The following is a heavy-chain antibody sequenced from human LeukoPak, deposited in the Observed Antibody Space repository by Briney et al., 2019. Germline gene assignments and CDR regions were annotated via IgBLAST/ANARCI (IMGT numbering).Heavy chain of an antibody. Sequence: GGSLRLSCAASGFTFSSYWMHWVRQAPGKGLVWVSRINSDGSSTSYADSVKGRFTISRDNSKNTLYLQMNSLRAEDTAVYYCAKDSGNMVRGVIRSFDYWGQGTLVTVSS. CDR3: AKDSGNMVRGVIRSFDY. V-gene: IGHV3-74*01. CDR1: GFTFSSYW. CDR2: INSDGSST. D-gene: IGHD3-10*01. J-gene: IGHJ4*02.